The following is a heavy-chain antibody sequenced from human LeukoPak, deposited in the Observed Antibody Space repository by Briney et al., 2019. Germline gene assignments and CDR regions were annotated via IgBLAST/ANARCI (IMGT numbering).Heavy chain of an antibody. D-gene: IGHD2/OR15-2a*01. CDR1: GYTFTGYY. CDR3: VRVASTSPPY. Sequence: ASVTVSCKASGYTFTGYYLHWVRQAPGQGLEWMGWINPNSGATNYAQKFQGRVTMTRDTSISTAYMELSSLRSDDTAVYYCVRVASTSPPYWSQGTLVSPSS. J-gene: IGHJ4*02. CDR2: INPNSGAT. V-gene: IGHV1-2*02.